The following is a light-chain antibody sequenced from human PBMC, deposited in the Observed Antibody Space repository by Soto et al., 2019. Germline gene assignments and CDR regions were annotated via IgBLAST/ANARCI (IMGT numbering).Light chain of an antibody. Sequence: QSVLTQPASVSGSHGQSITISCTGTSSDVGGYNYVSWYQQHPGKVPKLMIYDVSNRPSGVSNRFSGSKSGNTASLTISGLQAEDGADYYCSSYTSSSTYVFGIVTKLTVL. CDR2: DVS. J-gene: IGLJ1*01. CDR3: SSYTSSSTYV. CDR1: SSDVGGYNY. V-gene: IGLV2-14*03.